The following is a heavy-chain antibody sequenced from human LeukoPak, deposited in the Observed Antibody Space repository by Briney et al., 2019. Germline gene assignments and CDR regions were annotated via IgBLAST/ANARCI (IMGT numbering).Heavy chain of an antibody. V-gene: IGHV1-69*13. J-gene: IGHJ4*02. D-gene: IGHD3-22*01. CDR2: IIPIFGTA. CDR1: GGTFSSYA. CDR3: ARDSAYYYDSSGYYFDY. Sequence: GASVKVSCKASGGTFSSYAISWVRQAPGQGLEWMGGIIPIFGTANYAQKFQGRVTTTADESTSTAYMELSSLRSEDTAAYYCARDSAYYYDSSGYYFDYWGQGTLVTVSS.